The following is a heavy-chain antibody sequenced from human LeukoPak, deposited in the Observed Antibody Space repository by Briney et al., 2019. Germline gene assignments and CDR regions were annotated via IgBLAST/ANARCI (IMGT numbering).Heavy chain of an antibody. V-gene: IGHV3-48*03. CDR1: GFTLSSYE. J-gene: IGHJ4*02. D-gene: IGHD2-21*02. CDR2: IRTSGTTM. CDR3: TRSDHFDY. Sequence: GGSLRLSCAASGFTLSSYEMNWVRLAPGKGLEWVSHIRTSGTTMYYADSVKGRFSISRDNAKNALYLQMNSLRAEDTAVYYCTRSDHFDYWGQGTLVTVSS.